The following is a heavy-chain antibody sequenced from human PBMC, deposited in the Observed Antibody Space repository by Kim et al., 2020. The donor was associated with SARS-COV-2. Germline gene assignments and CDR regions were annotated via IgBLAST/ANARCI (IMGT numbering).Heavy chain of an antibody. CDR1: GGSVSSGSYY. Sequence: SETLSLTCTVSGGSVSSGSYYWSWIRQPPGKGLEWIGYIYYSGSTNYNPSLKSRVTISVDTSKNQFSLKLSSVTAADTAVYYCARGTSDIVVVPAALDAFDIWGQGTMDTVSS. CDR3: ARGTSDIVVVPAALDAFDI. J-gene: IGHJ3*02. V-gene: IGHV4-61*01. CDR2: IYYSGST. D-gene: IGHD2-2*01.